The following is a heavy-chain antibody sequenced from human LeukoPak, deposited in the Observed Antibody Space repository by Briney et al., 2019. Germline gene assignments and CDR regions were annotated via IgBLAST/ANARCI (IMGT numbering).Heavy chain of an antibody. Sequence: SETLSLTCSVSGGSISGRRYYWGWIRQPPGRGLEWIGSIHYDGATNYNPSLKSRVTISVDTSKNQFSLKLSSVTAADTAVYYCARETGRYFDYWGQGTLVTVSS. V-gene: IGHV4-39*07. CDR1: GGSISGRRYY. D-gene: IGHD3-10*01. CDR2: IHYDGAT. J-gene: IGHJ4*02. CDR3: ARETGRYFDY.